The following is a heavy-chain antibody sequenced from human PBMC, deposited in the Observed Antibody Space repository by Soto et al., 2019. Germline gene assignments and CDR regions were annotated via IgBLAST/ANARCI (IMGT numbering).Heavy chain of an antibody. CDR3: ARDHHSSGWYLNDYYYGMDV. Sequence: GGSLRLSCAASGFTVSSNYMSWVRQAPGKGLEWVSVIYSGGSTYYADSVKGRFTISRDNSKNTLYLQMNSLRAEDTAVYYCARDHHSSGWYLNDYYYGMDVWGQGTTVTVS. CDR2: IYSGGST. V-gene: IGHV3-53*01. CDR1: GFTVSSNY. D-gene: IGHD6-19*01. J-gene: IGHJ6*02.